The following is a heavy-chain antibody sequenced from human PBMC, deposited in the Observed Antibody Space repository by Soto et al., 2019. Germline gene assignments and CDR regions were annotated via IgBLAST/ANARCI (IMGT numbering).Heavy chain of an antibody. CDR3: AKDPGKYSYGSDPFDY. CDR1: GFTFSSYA. CDR2: ISGSGGST. V-gene: IGHV3-23*01. Sequence: GGSLRLSCAASGFTFSSYAMSWVRQAPGKGLEWVSAISGSGGSTYYADSVKGRFTISRDNSKNTLYLQMNSLRAEDTAVYYCAKDPGKYSYGSDPFDYWGQGTLVTVSS. D-gene: IGHD3-10*01. J-gene: IGHJ4*02.